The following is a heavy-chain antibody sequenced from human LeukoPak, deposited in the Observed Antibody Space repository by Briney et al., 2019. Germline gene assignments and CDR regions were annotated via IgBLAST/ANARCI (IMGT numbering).Heavy chain of an antibody. D-gene: IGHD3-10*01. J-gene: IGHJ5*02. CDR3: ARLFYGSGSYYDPRWFDP. V-gene: IGHV1-18*01. CDR1: GGTFSSYA. CDR2: ISAYNGNT. Sequence: GSSVKVSCKASGGTFSSYAISWVRQAPGQGLEWMGWISAYNGNTNYAQKLQGRVTMTTDTSTSTAYMELRSLRSDDTAVYYCARLFYGSGSYYDPRWFDPWGQGTLVTVSS.